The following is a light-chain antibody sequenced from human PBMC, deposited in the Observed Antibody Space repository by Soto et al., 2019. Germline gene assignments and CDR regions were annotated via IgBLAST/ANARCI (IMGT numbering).Light chain of an antibody. CDR2: VAS. CDR3: QLLNTYPLT. J-gene: IGKJ4*01. Sequence: DIQLTQSPSFMSASVGDRVTITCRASQDISRYLAWYQQKPGQAPKILIHVASTLQSGVPSRFSGSESGTDFTLTISRLQTEDFATYYCQLLNTYPLTFGGGTKMEIK. V-gene: IGKV1-9*01. CDR1: QDISRY.